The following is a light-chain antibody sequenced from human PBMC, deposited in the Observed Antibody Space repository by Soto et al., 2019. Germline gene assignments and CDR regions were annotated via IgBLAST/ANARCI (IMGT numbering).Light chain of an antibody. J-gene: IGLJ1*01. CDR3: SSYTSSSTYV. V-gene: IGLV2-14*01. CDR2: DVS. Sequence: QAVVTQPASVSGSPGQSIPISCTGTSGDVGGYNYVSWYQQHPGKAPKLMIYDVSNRPSGVSNRFSGSKSGNTASLTISGLQAEDEADYYCSSYTSSSTYVFGTGTKLTVL. CDR1: SGDVGGYNY.